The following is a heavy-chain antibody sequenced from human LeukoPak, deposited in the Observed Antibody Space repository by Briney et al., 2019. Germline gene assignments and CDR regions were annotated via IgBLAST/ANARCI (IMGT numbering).Heavy chain of an antibody. CDR3: ARDKQQLYGDYYYMDI. Sequence: ASVKVSCKASGYTFTSYGISWVRQAPGQGLEWMGWISAYNGNTNYAQKLQGRATMTTDTSTSTAYMELRSLRSDDTTVYYCARDKQQLYGDYYYMDIWGKGTTVTVSS. V-gene: IGHV1-18*01. D-gene: IGHD6-13*01. CDR1: GYTFTSYG. J-gene: IGHJ6*03. CDR2: ISAYNGNT.